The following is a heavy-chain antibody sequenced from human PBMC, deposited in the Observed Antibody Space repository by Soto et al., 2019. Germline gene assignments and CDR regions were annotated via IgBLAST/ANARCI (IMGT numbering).Heavy chain of an antibody. CDR3: AGMFWVGYVLGDY. D-gene: IGHD3-10*02. Sequence: HLQLQESGPGLVKPSETLSLTCTVSDDSITSGAYYWGWIRQPPGKGLEWIGTIQYRGSTYSNPSLKSRFSMSLDTSKNQFSLVLTSVTAADTAVYFCAGMFWVGYVLGDYWGQGTLVTVSS. J-gene: IGHJ4*02. V-gene: IGHV4-39*01. CDR2: IQYRGST. CDR1: DDSITSGAYY.